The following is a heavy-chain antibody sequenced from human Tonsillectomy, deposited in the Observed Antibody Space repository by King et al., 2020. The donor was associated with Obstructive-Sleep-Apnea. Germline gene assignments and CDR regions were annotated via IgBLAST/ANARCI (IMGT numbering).Heavy chain of an antibody. Sequence: QLVQSGAEVKKPGASVKVSCKASGYTFTGYYMHCVRQAPGQGLEWMGWINPNSGGTNYAQKFQGWVTMTRDTSISTAYIELSRLRFDDTAVYYCARGALPATYYIMDVWGQGTTVTVSS. CDR2: INPNSGGT. J-gene: IGHJ6*02. D-gene: IGHD2-15*01. V-gene: IGHV1-2*04. CDR3: ARGALPATYYIMDV. CDR1: GYTFTGYY.